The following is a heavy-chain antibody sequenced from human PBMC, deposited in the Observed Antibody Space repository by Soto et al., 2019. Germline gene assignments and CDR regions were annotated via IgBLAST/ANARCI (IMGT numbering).Heavy chain of an antibody. CDR2: IWYDGSKK. CDR3: ARDPGYSGFDFDY. D-gene: IGHD5-12*01. Sequence: QVQLVESGGGVVQPGRSVRLSCAASGFTFSSHAMHWVRQAPGKGLEWVAVIWYDGSKKYYADSVKGRFTVARDDSKNTLSLQMNSLRVEDTAVYYCARDPGYSGFDFDYWGQGTLVTVSS. V-gene: IGHV3-33*01. J-gene: IGHJ4*01. CDR1: GFTFSSHA.